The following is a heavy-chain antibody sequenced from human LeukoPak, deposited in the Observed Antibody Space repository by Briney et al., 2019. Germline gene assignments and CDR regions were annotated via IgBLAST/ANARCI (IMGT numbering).Heavy chain of an antibody. J-gene: IGHJ1*01. Sequence: SETLSLTCTVSGGSISSGDYYWSWIRQPPGKGLAWIGYIYYSGSTYYNPSLKSRVTISVDTSKNQFSLKLSSVTAADTAVYYCASRGYYDSSGYYVSTEYFQHWGQGTLVTVSS. CDR1: GGSISSGDYY. D-gene: IGHD3-22*01. V-gene: IGHV4-30-4*02. CDR2: IYYSGST. CDR3: ASRGYYDSSGYYVSTEYFQH.